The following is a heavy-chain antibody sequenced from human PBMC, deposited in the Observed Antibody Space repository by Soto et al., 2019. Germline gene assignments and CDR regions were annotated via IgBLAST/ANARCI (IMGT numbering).Heavy chain of an antibody. Sequence: GGSLRLSCAASGFTFSSYGMHWVRQAPGKGLEWVAVIWYDGSNKYYADSVKGRFTISGDNSKNTLYLQMNSLRAEDTAVYYCAREPNHDRSYSSANWIYYYYYYGMDVWGQGTTVTVSS. CDR3: AREPNHDRSYSSANWIYYYYYYGMDV. CDR2: IWYDGSNK. V-gene: IGHV3-33*01. D-gene: IGHD1-1*01. CDR1: GFTFSSYG. J-gene: IGHJ6*02.